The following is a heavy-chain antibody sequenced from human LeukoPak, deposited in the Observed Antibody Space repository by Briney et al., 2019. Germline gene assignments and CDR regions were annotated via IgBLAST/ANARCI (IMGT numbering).Heavy chain of an antibody. D-gene: IGHD5-18*01. Sequence: PGGSLRLSCAASGFTFSRYWMYWVRQAPGKGLEWVSFMSSSGSYIYYADSVKGRFTISRDNAKNSLYLQMNSLRAEDTAVYYCARDLTTSMAYYFDCWGQGTLVTVSS. V-gene: IGHV3-21*01. CDR3: ARDLTTSMAYYFDC. CDR1: GFTFSRYW. J-gene: IGHJ4*02. CDR2: MSSSGSYI.